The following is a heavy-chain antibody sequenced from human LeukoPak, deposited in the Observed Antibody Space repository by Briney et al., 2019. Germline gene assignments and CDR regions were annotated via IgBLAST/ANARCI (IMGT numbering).Heavy chain of an antibody. J-gene: IGHJ4*02. CDR1: GFIFSSYG. V-gene: IGHV3-33*01. CDR3: ARDLCSTTSCFDY. Sequence: GGSLRLSCVTSGFIFSSYGIHWVRQAPGKGLEWVAWHFASNKYYAESVRGRFTMSRDNSKSTLYLHMDSLRVEDTAVYYCARDLCSTTSCFDYWGQGTLVTVSS. CDR2: WHFASNK. D-gene: IGHD2-2*01.